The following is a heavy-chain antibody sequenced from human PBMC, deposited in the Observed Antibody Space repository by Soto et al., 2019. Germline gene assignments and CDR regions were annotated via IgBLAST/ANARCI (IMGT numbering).Heavy chain of an antibody. CDR3: ARPGTGMDV. Sequence: SETLSLTCTVSGVSISSSSYYWGWIRQPPGKGLEWIGSIYYSGSTYYNPSLKSRVTISVDTSKNQFSLKLSSVTAADTAVYYCARPGTGMDVWGQGTTVTVSS. CDR2: IYYSGST. CDR1: GVSISSSSYY. V-gene: IGHV4-39*01. J-gene: IGHJ6*02. D-gene: IGHD6-13*01.